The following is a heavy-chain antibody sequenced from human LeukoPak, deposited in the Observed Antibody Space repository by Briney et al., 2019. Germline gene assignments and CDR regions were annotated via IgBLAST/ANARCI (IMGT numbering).Heavy chain of an antibody. V-gene: IGHV4-34*01. J-gene: IGHJ4*02. CDR1: GGSFSGYY. CDR2: INHSGST. D-gene: IGHD3-22*01. CDR3: ARPSNGYYKYYFDY. Sequence: SETLSLTCAVYGGSFSGYYWSWIRQPPGKGLEWIGEINHSGSTNYNPSLKSRVTISVDTSKNQFSLKLSSVTAADTAVYYCARPSNGYYKYYFDYWGQGTLVTVSS.